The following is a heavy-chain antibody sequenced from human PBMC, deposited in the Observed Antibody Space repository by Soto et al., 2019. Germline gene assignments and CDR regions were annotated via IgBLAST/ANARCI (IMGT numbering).Heavy chain of an antibody. J-gene: IGHJ5*02. V-gene: IGHV3-53*01. CDR1: GLNVNINY. D-gene: IGHD6-6*01. Sequence: EVQLVESGGTVIQPGASLRLSCATSGLNVNINYVTWVRQAPGKGLEWLSIIHGGGNKFYSDSVKGRFTISRDTSKNTVYLQMSSLTVDDTAAYYCASGPTLAARLGWNYFDPWGQGTLVTVSS. CDR3: ASGPTLAARLGWNYFDP. CDR2: IHGGGNK.